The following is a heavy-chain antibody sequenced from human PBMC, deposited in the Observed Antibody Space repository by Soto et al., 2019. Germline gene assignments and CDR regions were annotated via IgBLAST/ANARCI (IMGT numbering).Heavy chain of an antibody. CDR2: MNPNSGNT. CDR1: GYTFTSYD. V-gene: IGHV1-8*01. CDR3: ASRAAAAAPYDYYMDV. J-gene: IGHJ6*03. Sequence: ASVKVSCKASGYTFTSYDINWVRQATGQGLEWMGWMNPNSGNTGYAQKFQGRVTMTRNTSISTAYMELSSLRSEDTAVYYCASRAAAAAPYDYYMDVWGKGTSVTVSS. D-gene: IGHD6-13*01.